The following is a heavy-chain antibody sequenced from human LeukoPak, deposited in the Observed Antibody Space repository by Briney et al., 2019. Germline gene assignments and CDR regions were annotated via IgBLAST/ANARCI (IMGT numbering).Heavy chain of an antibody. Sequence: GGSLRLSCAASGFTVSTNYMNWVRQAPGKGLEWVSVIYSDGTTYYADSVKGRFTISRDNSKNTVYLQMNSLRAEDTAVYYCARGLGYGSGPVDHWGQGTLVTLSS. D-gene: IGHD3-10*01. CDR3: ARGLGYGSGPVDH. V-gene: IGHV3-53*01. CDR1: GFTVSTNY. J-gene: IGHJ4*02. CDR2: IYSDGTT.